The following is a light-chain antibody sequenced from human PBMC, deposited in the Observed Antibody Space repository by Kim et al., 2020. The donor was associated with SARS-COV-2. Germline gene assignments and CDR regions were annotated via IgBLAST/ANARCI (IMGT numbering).Light chain of an antibody. CDR1: QSITSN. CDR3: HQYNNWPRNT. J-gene: IGKJ2*01. V-gene: IGKV3-15*01. Sequence: EIVLTQSPATLSVSPGERATLSCRASQSITSNLAWYQQKPGQPPRLLIYNSFTRATGVPDRFSGSGSGTDFTLTITSLQSEDVAVYFCHQYNNWPRNTFGQGTKLEI. CDR2: NSF.